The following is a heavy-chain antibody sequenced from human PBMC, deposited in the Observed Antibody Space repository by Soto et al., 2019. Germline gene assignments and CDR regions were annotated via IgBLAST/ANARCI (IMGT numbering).Heavy chain of an antibody. Sequence: QLQLQESGPGLVKPSETLSLTCTVSGGSISDDTYYWGWIRQPPGKGLEWIGSIYYSGTSSYNPSLKRRVTRSVDTSKKQLSLRLSSVTAADTAVYYCARLHCDSPNCVPLDPWGQGTLVIVSS. D-gene: IGHD2-2*01. J-gene: IGHJ5*02. V-gene: IGHV4-39*01. CDR3: ARLHCDSPNCVPLDP. CDR1: GGSISDDTYY. CDR2: IYYSGTS.